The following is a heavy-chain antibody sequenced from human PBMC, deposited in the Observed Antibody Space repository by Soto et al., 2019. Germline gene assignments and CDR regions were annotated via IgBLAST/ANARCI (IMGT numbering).Heavy chain of an antibody. CDR3: TSSDSSGYYYRYFQH. Sequence: GESLKISCTASGFTFGDYAMSWVRQAPGKGLEWVGFIRSKAYGGTTEYAASVKGRFTISRDDSKSIAYLQMNSLKTEDTAVYYCTSSDSSGYYYRYFQHWGQGTLVTVSS. V-gene: IGHV3-49*04. D-gene: IGHD3-22*01. CDR2: IRSKAYGGTT. J-gene: IGHJ1*01. CDR1: GFTFGDYA.